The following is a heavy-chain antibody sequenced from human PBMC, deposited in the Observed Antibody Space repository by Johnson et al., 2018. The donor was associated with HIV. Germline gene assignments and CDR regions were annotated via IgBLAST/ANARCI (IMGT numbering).Heavy chain of an antibody. CDR3: ARDHGWRRCWLFDAFGI. CDR1: GFTFSSYG. J-gene: IGHJ3*02. V-gene: IGHV3-30*02. Sequence: QMQLVESGGGVVQPGGSLRLSCAASGFTFSSYGMHWVRQAPGKGLEWVAFIRYDGSNKYYADSVKGRFTISRDNSKNPLYLQMNSRRAEDKAVYYCARDHGWRRCWLFDAFGIWGQGTVVTVSS. D-gene: IGHD4/OR15-4a*01. CDR2: IRYDGSNK.